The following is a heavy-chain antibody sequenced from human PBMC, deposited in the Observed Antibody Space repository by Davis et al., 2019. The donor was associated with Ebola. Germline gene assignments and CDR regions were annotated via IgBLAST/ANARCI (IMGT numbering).Heavy chain of an antibody. V-gene: IGHV1-69*04. J-gene: IGHJ5*02. D-gene: IGHD6-19*01. CDR3: ARDSSGWFNWFDP. CDR1: GITFSSYA. CDR2: IIPLLGIA. Sequence: KISCAASGITFSSYAISWVPPAPGQGLEWMGRIIPLLGIANYAQKLQGRVTMTTDTSTSTAYMELSSLRSDDTAVYYCARDSSGWFNWFDPWGQGTLVTVSS.